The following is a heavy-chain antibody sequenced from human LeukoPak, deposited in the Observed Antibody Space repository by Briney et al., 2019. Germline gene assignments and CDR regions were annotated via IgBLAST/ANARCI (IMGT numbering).Heavy chain of an antibody. D-gene: IGHD2-2*01. CDR1: GGSVTYTNYY. J-gene: IGHJ4*02. V-gene: IGHV4-61*01. Sequence: SETLSLTCTVSGGSVTYTNYYWSWIRQPPGKGLEWIGHIYYSGSTNYNPSLKSRVTISLDTSKNQFSLKLSSVTAADTAVYYCARDYCSRTSCQGLDSWGQGTLVTVSS. CDR2: IYYSGST. CDR3: ARDYCSRTSCQGLDS.